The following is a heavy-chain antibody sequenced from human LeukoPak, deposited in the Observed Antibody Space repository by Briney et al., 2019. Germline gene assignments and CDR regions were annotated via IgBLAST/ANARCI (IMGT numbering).Heavy chain of an antibody. CDR1: RGAISGSIRSYY. V-gene: IGHV4-4*09. D-gene: IGHD5-12*01. Sequence: SETLSLTCTVSRGAISGSIRSYYWSWLRQPPGKGLEWIGYISSSGSVNDNPSLRSRVTISVDTSKNQFFLNLSSVSAADTAVYYCARIPLGYSGAYYFDYWGQGTLVTVSP. J-gene: IGHJ4*02. CDR3: ARIPLGYSGAYYFDY. CDR2: ISSSGSV.